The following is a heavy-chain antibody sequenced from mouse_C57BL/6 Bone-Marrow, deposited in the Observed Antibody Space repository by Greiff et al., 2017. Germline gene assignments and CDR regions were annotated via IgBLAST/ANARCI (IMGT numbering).Heavy chain of an antibody. CDR3: ARKGVTTVVAWDAMDY. D-gene: IGHD1-1*01. J-gene: IGHJ4*01. Sequence: QVHVKQSGPELVKPGASVKISCKASGYAFSSSWMNWVKQRPGKGLEWIGRIYPGDGDTNYNGKFKGKATLTADKSSSTAYMQLSSLTSEDSAVYFCARKGVTTVVAWDAMDYWGQGTSVTVSS. CDR1: GYAFSSSW. CDR2: IYPGDGDT. V-gene: IGHV1-82*01.